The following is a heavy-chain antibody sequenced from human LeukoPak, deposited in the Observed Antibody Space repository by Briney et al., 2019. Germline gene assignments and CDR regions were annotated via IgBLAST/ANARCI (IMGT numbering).Heavy chain of an antibody. Sequence: SETLSLTCTVSGGSISSYYWSWIRQPPGKGLEWIGYIYYSGSTNYNPSLKSRVTISVDTSKNQFSLKLSSVTAADTAVYYCARDLGGSGNDYWDQGTLVTVSS. CDR2: IYYSGST. J-gene: IGHJ4*02. CDR3: ARDLGGSGNDY. CDR1: GGSISSYY. V-gene: IGHV4-59*01. D-gene: IGHD3-16*01.